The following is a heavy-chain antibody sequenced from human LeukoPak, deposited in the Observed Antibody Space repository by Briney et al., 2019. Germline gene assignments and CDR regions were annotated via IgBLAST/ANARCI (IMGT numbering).Heavy chain of an antibody. CDR2: IYNSGST. J-gene: IGHJ5*02. CDR3: ARAYSSSWYYNWFDP. Sequence: GSLRLSCAASGFTFSSYAMHWVRQAPGKGLEWIGSIYNSGSTYYNPSLKSRVTISVDTSKNQFSLKLRSVTAADTAMYYCARAYSSSWYYNWFDPWGQGTLVTVSS. D-gene: IGHD6-13*01. CDR1: GFTFSSYA. V-gene: IGHV4-38-2*01.